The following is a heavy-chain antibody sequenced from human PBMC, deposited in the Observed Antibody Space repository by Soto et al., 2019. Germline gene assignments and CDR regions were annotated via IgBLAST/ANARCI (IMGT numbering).Heavy chain of an antibody. Sequence: QVQLVQSGAEVKKPGASVKVSCKASGYTFTGYYMHWVRQAPGQGLEWMGWINPNSGGTNYAQKFQGRVTMTRDTYISTAYMELSRLRSDDTAVYYCARGSMSVAVAGTGPDYGMDVWGQGTTVTVSS. D-gene: IGHD6-19*01. CDR2: INPNSGGT. CDR1: GYTFTGYY. CDR3: ARGSMSVAVAGTGPDYGMDV. V-gene: IGHV1-2*02. J-gene: IGHJ6*02.